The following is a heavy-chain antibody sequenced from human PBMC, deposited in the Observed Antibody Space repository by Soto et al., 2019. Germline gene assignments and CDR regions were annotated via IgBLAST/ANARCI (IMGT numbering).Heavy chain of an antibody. Sequence: EVQLVESGGGLVQPGGSLRLSFEASGFTFSTFWMHWVRQAPGKGLVWVSRINSDGSSTNYADSVKGRVTISRDNAENMLYLQVNRLRAEDTAVYYCARDFEYWGQGTLVTVSS. V-gene: IGHV3-74*01. J-gene: IGHJ4*02. CDR3: ARDFEY. CDR1: GFTFSTFW. CDR2: INSDGSST.